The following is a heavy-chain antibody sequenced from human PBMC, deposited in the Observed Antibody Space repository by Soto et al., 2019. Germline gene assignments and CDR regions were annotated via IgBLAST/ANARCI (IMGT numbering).Heavy chain of an antibody. Sequence: PSETLSLTCAVYGGSFSGYYWSWIRQPPGKGLEWIGEINHSGSTNYNPSLKSRVTISVDSSKNQFSLKLSSVTAADTAVYYCARGPITTNPRFDPWGLGTLVTVSS. CDR3: ARGPITTNPRFDP. CDR1: GGSFSGYY. J-gene: IGHJ5*02. V-gene: IGHV4-34*01. D-gene: IGHD3-22*01. CDR2: INHSGST.